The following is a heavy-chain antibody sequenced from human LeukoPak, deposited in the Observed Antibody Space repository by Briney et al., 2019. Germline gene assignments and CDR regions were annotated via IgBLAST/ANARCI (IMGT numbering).Heavy chain of an antibody. V-gene: IGHV4-34*12. CDR1: GGSFSGYY. J-gene: IGHJ4*02. Sequence: SETLSLTCAVYGGSFSGYYWSWIRQPPGKGLEWIGEIIHSGSPNYNPSLKSRVTISVDTSKNQFSLRLSSVTAADTAVYYCARVTGYMTEDYFDYWGQGTLITVSS. D-gene: IGHD6-13*01. CDR3: ARVTGYMTEDYFDY. CDR2: IIHSGSP.